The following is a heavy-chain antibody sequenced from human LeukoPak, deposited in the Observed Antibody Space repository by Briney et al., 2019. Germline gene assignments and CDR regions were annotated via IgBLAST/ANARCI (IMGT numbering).Heavy chain of an antibody. V-gene: IGHV1-24*01. CDR1: GYTLTELS. D-gene: IGHD3-22*01. Sequence: ASVKVSCKVSGYTLTELSMHWVRQAPGKGLEWMGGFDPEDGETIYAQKFQGRVPMTEDTSTDTAYMELSSLRSEDTAVYYCATDRDYYDSSGYSPFDPWGQGTLVTVSS. CDR2: FDPEDGET. J-gene: IGHJ5*02. CDR3: ATDRDYYDSSGYSPFDP.